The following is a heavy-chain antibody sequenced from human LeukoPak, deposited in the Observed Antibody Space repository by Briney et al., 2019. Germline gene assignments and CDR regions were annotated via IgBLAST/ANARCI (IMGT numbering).Heavy chain of an antibody. D-gene: IGHD3-10*01. CDR2: IYPGDSDT. V-gene: IGHV5-51*01. J-gene: IGHJ4*02. CDR1: GYGFTSYW. CDR3: ARQYGSGSYYNPFDS. Sequence: GESLKISCKGSGYGFTSYWIGWVRQMPGKVLEWLGIIYPGDSDTKYSPSFQGQVTISADKSISAAYLQWSSLKASDTAIYYCARQYGSGSYYNPFDSWGQGTLVTVSS.